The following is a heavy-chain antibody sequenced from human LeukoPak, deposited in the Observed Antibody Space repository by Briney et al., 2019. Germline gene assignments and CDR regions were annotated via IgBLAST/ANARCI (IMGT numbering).Heavy chain of an antibody. J-gene: IGHJ4*02. CDR2: IDHSGNT. V-gene: IGHV4-34*01. D-gene: IGHD3-16*01. CDR3: ARVPSEEGGFDY. CDR1: GGSFSGYY. Sequence: SETLSPTCAVYGGSFSGYYWSWIRQPPGKGLEWIGEIDHSGNTNYNPSLKSRVTISVDTSKNQFSLKLSSVTAADTAVYYCARVPSEEGGFDYWGQGTLVTVSS.